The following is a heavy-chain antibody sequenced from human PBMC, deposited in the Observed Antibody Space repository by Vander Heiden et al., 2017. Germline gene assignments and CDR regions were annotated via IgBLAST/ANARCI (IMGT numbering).Heavy chain of an antibody. V-gene: IGHV3-21*01. Sequence: EVQLVESGGGLVKPGGSLRLYCAASGFPFGSYSMNWVSQARGKGLEWVSSISSSSSYIYYADSVKGRFTISRDNAKNSLYLQMNSLRAEDTAVYYCARGGDPGLKAAVPLDYWGQGTLVTVSS. CDR3: ARGGDPGLKAAVPLDY. CDR1: GFPFGSYS. CDR2: ISSSSSYI. D-gene: IGHD6-13*01. J-gene: IGHJ4*02.